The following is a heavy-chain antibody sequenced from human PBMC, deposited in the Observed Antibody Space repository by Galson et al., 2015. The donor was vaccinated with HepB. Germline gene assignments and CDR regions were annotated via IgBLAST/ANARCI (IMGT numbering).Heavy chain of an antibody. V-gene: IGHV3-23*01. Sequence: SLRLSCAASGFTFSSYAMNWVRQAPGKGLEWVSALSGSSDSTYYADSVKGRFTISRDNSKNTLYLQMNSLRAEDTAVYYCAKGSGGYSGYDYYFDYWGQGTPVTVSS. CDR2: LSGSSDST. CDR3: AKGSGGYSGYDYYFDY. CDR1: GFTFSSYA. J-gene: IGHJ4*02. D-gene: IGHD5-12*01.